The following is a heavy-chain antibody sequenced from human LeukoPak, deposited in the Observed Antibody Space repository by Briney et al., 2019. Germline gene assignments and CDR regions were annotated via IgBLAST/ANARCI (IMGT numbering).Heavy chain of an antibody. CDR3: GVSTQVYTSNWYGWFDP. CDR2: ITPMFGTV. CDR1: GGTFSSYG. D-gene: IGHD6-13*01. J-gene: IGHJ5*02. Sequence: ASVKVSCKTSGGTFSSYGFSWVRQAPGQGLEWMGGITPMFGTVTYAQKFQGRVTITADESTRTVYMELSSLRSEDTAMYYCGVSTQVYTSNWYGWFDPWGQGTLVTVSS. V-gene: IGHV1-69*13.